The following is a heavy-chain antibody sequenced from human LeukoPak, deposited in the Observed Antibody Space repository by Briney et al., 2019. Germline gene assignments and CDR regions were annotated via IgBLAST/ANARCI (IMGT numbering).Heavy chain of an antibody. D-gene: IGHD1-26*01. J-gene: IGHJ6*02. CDR2: IKRKSDGETT. V-gene: IGHV3-15*01. CDR1: GFSFSNAW. CDR3: TTDPYSGSYNYYYGMDV. Sequence: GGSLRLSCTASGFSFSNAWMSWVRQAPGKGLEWVGRIKRKSDGETTDYAAHVKGRFTISRDDSKNTLHLQMNSLKTEDTAVYYCTTDPYSGSYNYYYGMDVWGQGTTVTVSS.